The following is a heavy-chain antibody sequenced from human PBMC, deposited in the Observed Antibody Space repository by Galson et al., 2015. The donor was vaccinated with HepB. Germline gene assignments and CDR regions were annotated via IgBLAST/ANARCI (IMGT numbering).Heavy chain of an antibody. CDR1: GFTFSSHF. V-gene: IGHV3-48*01. CDR2: ISATSRNI. Sequence: SLRLSCAGSGFTFSSHFMNWVRQAPGKGLEWVAYISATSRNIYYADSVKGRFSISRDNVKNSLYLQMNSVRAEDTAVYYCARVYDVDDAGEDYGMGVWGPRATVTVSS. D-gene: IGHD3-16*01. CDR3: ARVYDVDDAGEDYGMGV. J-gene: IGHJ6*02.